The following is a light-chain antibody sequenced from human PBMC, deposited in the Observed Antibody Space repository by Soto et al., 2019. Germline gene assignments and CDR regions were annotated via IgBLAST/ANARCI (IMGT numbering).Light chain of an antibody. CDR2: EAS. V-gene: IGKV1-5*03. Sequence: IQLTQSPSTLSGSVGDRVTITCRASQGVSTWLSWYQQRPSQAPKLLVYEASKLQSGVPSRFSASGSVRDFTLTISSLQPEDSATYYCQQYYDFRTFGQGTNVDIK. CDR3: QQYYDFRT. J-gene: IGKJ1*01. CDR1: QGVSTW.